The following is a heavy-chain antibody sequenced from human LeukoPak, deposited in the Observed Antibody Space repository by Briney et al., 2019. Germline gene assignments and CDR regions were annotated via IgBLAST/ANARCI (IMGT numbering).Heavy chain of an antibody. CDR1: GYTFTSYD. D-gene: IGHD6-13*01. Sequence: RASVKVSCKASGYTFTSYDINWVRQATGQGLEWMGWISAYNGNTNYAQKLQGRVTMTTDTSTSTAYMELRSLRSDDTAVYYCARDRRIAAAGYYYYYGMDVWGQGTTVTVSS. CDR2: ISAYNGNT. V-gene: IGHV1-18*01. CDR3: ARDRRIAAAGYYYYYGMDV. J-gene: IGHJ6*02.